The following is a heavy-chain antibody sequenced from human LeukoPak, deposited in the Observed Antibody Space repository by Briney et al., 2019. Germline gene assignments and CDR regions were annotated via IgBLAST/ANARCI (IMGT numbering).Heavy chain of an antibody. V-gene: IGHV3-20*04. CDR2: INWNGGST. CDR1: GFTFDDYG. D-gene: IGHD3-9*01. J-gene: IGHJ4*02. CDR3: ARHCYDILRYYFDY. Sequence: GGSLRLSCAASGFTFDDYGMSWVRQAPGKGLEWVSGINWNGGSTGYADSVKGRFTISRDNAKNSLYLQMNSLRAEDTALYYCARHCYDILRYYFDYWGQGTLVTVSS.